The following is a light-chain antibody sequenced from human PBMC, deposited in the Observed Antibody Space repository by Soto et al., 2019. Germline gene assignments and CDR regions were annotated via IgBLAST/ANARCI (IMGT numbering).Light chain of an antibody. CDR2: YAF. J-gene: IGKJ5*01. CDR3: QHRSIWPVS. Sequence: EIVLTQCPATLSLSAGERATLSCRASESVSSYLAWYQQNPGQAPRLLIFYAFNRATGIPARFSGSGSGTDFTLTISSLEPEDFAVYYCQHRSIWPVSFGQGTRLQIK. CDR1: ESVSSY. V-gene: IGKV3-11*01.